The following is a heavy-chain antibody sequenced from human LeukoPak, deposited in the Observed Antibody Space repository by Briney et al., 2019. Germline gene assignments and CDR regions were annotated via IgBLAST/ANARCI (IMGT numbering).Heavy chain of an antibody. D-gene: IGHD2-21*01. V-gene: IGHV1-46*01. CDR3: ARDVHIDDAFDI. CDR2: INPSGGST. J-gene: IGHJ3*02. CDR1: GYTFTSYY. Sequence: ASVKVSCKASGYTFTSYYLHWVRQAPGQGLEWMGIINPSGGSTSYAQKFQGRVTRTRDTSTNTVYLELSSLRSEDTAVYYCARDVHIDDAFDIWGQGTMVTVSS.